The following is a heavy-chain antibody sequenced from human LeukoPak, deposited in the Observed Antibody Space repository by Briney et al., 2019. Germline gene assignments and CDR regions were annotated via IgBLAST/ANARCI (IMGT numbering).Heavy chain of an antibody. CDR3: ATRAVRDSDGYPFDY. V-gene: IGHV3-74*01. J-gene: IGHJ4*02. D-gene: IGHD3-22*01. CDR1: GVTLNSYW. Sequence: GGSLRLSCAASGVTLNSYWMHWVRQAPGKGLVWVSHINDDGSSTNFADSVKDRFTISRDNAKNTLYLQMNSLRAEDTAVYYCATRAVRDSDGYPFDYWGQGTLVTVSS. CDR2: INDDGSST.